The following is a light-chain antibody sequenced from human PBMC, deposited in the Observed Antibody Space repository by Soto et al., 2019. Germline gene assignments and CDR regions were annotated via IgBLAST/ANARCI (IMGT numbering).Light chain of an antibody. CDR3: QQSYSTPSIT. V-gene: IGKV1-39*01. CDR2: KAS. Sequence: DIQMTQSPSSLSASVGDRVTITCRASQSISSSLNWYQQKPGKAPKLLIYKASTLKSGVPSRFSGSGSGTEFTLTISSLQPEDFATYYCQQSYSTPSITFGQGTRLEIK. CDR1: QSISSS. J-gene: IGKJ5*01.